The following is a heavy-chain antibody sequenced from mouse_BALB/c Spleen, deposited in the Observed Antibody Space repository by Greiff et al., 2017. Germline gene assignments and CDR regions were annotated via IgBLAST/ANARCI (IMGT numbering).Heavy chain of an antibody. Sequence: EVKVEESGGGLVQPGGSLRLSCATSGFTFTDYYMSWVRQPPGKALEWLGFIRNKANGYTTEYSASVKGRFTISRDNSQSILYLQMNTLRAEDSATYYCARLGDAMDYWGQGTSVTVSS. CDR3: ARLGDAMDY. J-gene: IGHJ4*01. CDR1: GFTFTDYY. D-gene: IGHD4-1*01. CDR2: IRNKANGYTT. V-gene: IGHV7-3*02.